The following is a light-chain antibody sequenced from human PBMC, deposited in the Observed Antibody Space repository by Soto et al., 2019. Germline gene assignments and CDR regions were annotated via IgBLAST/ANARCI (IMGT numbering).Light chain of an antibody. CDR1: QSVGSY. CDR3: LQRSIGFT. Sequence: EIVLTQSPATLSLSPGERATLSCRASQSVGSYLAWYQQKPGQAPRLLIFGASSRAPGIPARFSGSGSGTDFTLTISSLEPEDFAVYHCLQRSIGFTFGPGTKVDIK. CDR2: GAS. V-gene: IGKV3-11*01. J-gene: IGKJ3*01.